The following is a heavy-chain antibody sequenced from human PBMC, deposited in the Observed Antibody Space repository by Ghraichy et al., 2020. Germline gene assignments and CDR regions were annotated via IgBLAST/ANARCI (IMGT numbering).Heavy chain of an antibody. J-gene: IGHJ4*02. CDR2: ISGSGGST. V-gene: IGHV3-23*01. CDR1: GFTFTSNA. CDR3: AKDGGITGTTRVYYFDY. D-gene: IGHD1-7*01. Sequence: GGSLRLSCAASGFTFTSNAMSWVRQAPGKGLEWVSAISGSGGSTYYADSVKGRFTISRDNSKNTLYLQMNSLRAEDTAVYYCAKDGGITGTTRVYYFDYWGQGTLVTVSS.